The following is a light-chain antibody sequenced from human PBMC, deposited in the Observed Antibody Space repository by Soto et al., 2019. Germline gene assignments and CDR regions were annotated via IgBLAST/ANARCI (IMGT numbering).Light chain of an antibody. CDR1: SRDIGGYDF. J-gene: IGLJ7*01. CDR2: NVN. V-gene: IGLV2-14*03. CDR3: SSYTSGDTLVI. Sequence: QSALTQPASVSGSPGQSITISCTGTSRDIGGYDFVSWYQQRPGEAPKLMIHNVNRRPSGVSNRFSGSKSGNTASLTISGLQAEDEADYYCSSYTSGDTLVIFGGGTQLTVL.